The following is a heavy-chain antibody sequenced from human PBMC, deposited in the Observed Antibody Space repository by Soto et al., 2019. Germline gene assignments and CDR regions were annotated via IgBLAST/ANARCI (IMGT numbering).Heavy chain of an antibody. CDR1: GYSFTSYW. Sequence: GGSLRLSCKGSGYSFTSYWIGWVRQMPGKGLEWMGIIYPGDSDTRYSPSFQGQVTISADKSISTAYLQWSSLKASDTAMYYCARPAPYSSSWYSGAFDIWGQGTMVTVSS. CDR2: IYPGDSDT. V-gene: IGHV5-51*01. D-gene: IGHD6-13*01. CDR3: ARPAPYSSSWYSGAFDI. J-gene: IGHJ3*02.